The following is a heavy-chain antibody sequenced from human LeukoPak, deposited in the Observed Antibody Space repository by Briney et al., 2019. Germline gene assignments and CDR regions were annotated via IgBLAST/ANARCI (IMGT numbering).Heavy chain of an antibody. J-gene: IGHJ3*02. V-gene: IGHV4-34*01. Sequence: SETLSLTCAVYGGSFSGYYWSWIRQPPGKGLEWIGEINHSGSTNYNPSLKSRVTISVDTSKNQFSLKLSSVTAADTAVYYCAKSLVVAATTNPGPDAFDIWGQGTMVTVSS. CDR1: GGSFSGYY. CDR3: AKSLVVAATTNPGPDAFDI. D-gene: IGHD2-15*01. CDR2: INHSGST.